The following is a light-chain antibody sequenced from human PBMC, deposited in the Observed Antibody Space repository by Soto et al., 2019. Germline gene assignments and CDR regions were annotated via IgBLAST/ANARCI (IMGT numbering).Light chain of an antibody. V-gene: IGKV1-9*01. CDR2: GAS. CDR1: QGTSSY. J-gene: IGKJ5*01. Sequence: DIQLTQSPSFLSASVGDRVTITCRASQGTSSYLAWFQQKPGRAPKLLIYGASTLQSGVPARFSGSGSGTDFTLTMCNLQPEDFATYYCQQLNAYPLTFGQGTRLEV. CDR3: QQLNAYPLT.